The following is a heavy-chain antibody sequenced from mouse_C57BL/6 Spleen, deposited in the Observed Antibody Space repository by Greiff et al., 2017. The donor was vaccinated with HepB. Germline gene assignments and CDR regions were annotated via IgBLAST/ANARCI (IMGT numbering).Heavy chain of an antibody. J-gene: IGHJ2*01. Sequence: EVKLVESGGGLVQPGGSMKLSCVASGFTFSNYWMNWVRQSPEKGLEWVAQIRLKSDNYATHYAESVKGRFTISRDDSKSSVYLQMNNLRAEDTGIYYCTGGIPLDYWGQGTTLTVSS. CDR1: GFTFSNYW. V-gene: IGHV6-3*01. CDR2: IRLKSDNYAT. CDR3: TGGIPLDY.